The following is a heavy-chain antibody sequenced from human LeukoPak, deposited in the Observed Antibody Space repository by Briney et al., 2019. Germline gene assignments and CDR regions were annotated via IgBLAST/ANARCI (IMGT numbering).Heavy chain of an antibody. J-gene: IGHJ4*02. CDR3: ARDYKTGFDC. V-gene: IGHV3-74*01. CDR2: NKGDGRST. Sequence: GGSLRLSCAASGFSFSTYWMNWVRQAPGKGLVWVSRNKGDGRSTVYADSVKGRFTVSGDNGKNTLYLQMNSLSAEDTAVYYCARDYKTGFDCWGKGTLVTVSS. CDR1: GFSFSTYW. D-gene: IGHD3-10*01.